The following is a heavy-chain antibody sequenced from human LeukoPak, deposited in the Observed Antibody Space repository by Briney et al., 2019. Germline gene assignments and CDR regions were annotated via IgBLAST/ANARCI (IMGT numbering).Heavy chain of an antibody. D-gene: IGHD6-13*01. Sequence: ASVKVSCTASGYTFTSYDINWVRQATGQGLEWMGWMNPKSGNTGYAQKFQGRVTMTRNTSISTAYMELSSLRSEDTAVYYCARDGRAAAGTDWFDPWGQGTLVTVSS. CDR3: ARDGRAAAGTDWFDP. CDR2: MNPKSGNT. V-gene: IGHV1-8*01. CDR1: GYTFTSYD. J-gene: IGHJ5*02.